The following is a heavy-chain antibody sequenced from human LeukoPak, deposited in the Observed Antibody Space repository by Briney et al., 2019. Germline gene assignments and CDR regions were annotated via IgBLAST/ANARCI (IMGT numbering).Heavy chain of an antibody. V-gene: IGHV1-18*04. CDR1: GYTFTGYY. D-gene: IGHD5-12*01. CDR3: ARVGAGLRFFDY. J-gene: IGHJ4*02. CDR2: ISAYNGNT. Sequence: AASVKVSCKASGYTFTGYYMHWVRQAPGQGLEWMGWISAYNGNTNYAQKLQGRVTMTTDTSTSTAYMELRSLRSDDTAVYYCARVGAGLRFFDYWGQGTLVTVSS.